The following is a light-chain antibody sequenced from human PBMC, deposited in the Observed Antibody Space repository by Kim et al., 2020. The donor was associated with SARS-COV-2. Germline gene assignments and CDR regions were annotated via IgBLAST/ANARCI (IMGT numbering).Light chain of an antibody. V-gene: IGLV3-19*01. Sequence: ALGQKVRSTCHGDSLRNYFADWCQQRPGQAPVVVIYDKDTRPSGIPDRFSGSGSDNTASLTITGAQAEDEADYFCYSRDTSGSHVIFGGGTKVTVL. CDR2: DKD. CDR3: YSRDTSGSHVI. CDR1: SLRNYF. J-gene: IGLJ2*01.